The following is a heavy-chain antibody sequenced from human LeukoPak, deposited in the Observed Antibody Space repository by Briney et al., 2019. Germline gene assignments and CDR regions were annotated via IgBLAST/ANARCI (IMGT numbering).Heavy chain of an antibody. J-gene: IGHJ4*02. Sequence: PGGSLRLSCAASGFTFSSYEMNWVRQAPGKGLEWVSYISSGSTIYYADSVKGRFTISRDNAKNSLYLQMSSLRAEDTAVYYCARDYASDYWGQGTLVTVSS. V-gene: IGHV3-48*03. CDR1: GFTFSSYE. CDR2: ISSGSTI. D-gene: IGHD3-10*01. CDR3: ARDYASDY.